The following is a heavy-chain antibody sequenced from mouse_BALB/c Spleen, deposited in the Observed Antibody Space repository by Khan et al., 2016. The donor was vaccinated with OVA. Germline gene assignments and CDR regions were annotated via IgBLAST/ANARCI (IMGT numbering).Heavy chain of an antibody. CDR1: GFNITDTK. CDR2: IAPANGNT. J-gene: IGHJ1*01. D-gene: IGHD2-2*01. Sequence: VRLQQSGAELARPGASVKLSCTASGFNITDTKLHWVKQRPEQGLEWIGNIAPANGNTNYDPKFQDKATLTADTSSNTAYLQLNSLTSEDSAVYCCAKEVMLTAFEDWGAGTTLTVSS. V-gene: IGHV14-3*02. CDR3: AKEVMLTAFED.